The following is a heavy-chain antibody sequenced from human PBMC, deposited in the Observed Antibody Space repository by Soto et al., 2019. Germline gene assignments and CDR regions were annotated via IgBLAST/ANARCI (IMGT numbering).Heavy chain of an antibody. CDR3: VQTTGWPGFDF. CDR2: IYGGGTT. J-gene: IGHJ4*02. V-gene: IGHV3-53*01. CDR1: GFAVSSKY. D-gene: IGHD6-19*01. Sequence: EVQLVESGGGLIQPGGSLRLSCAASGFAVSSKYMTWVRQAPGKGLEWVSVIYGGGTTYYADSVKGRFTISSDTSKNTLYLQMNSLRAEDTAVYYCVQTTGWPGFDFWGQGTLVTVSS.